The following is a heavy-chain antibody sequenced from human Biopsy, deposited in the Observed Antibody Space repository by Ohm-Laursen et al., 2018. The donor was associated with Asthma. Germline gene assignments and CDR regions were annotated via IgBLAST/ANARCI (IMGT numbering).Heavy chain of an antibody. J-gene: IGHJ6*02. CDR2: ISYDGSTK. CDR1: GFTLTTYA. V-gene: IGHV3-30*03. CDR3: ARDVVWFREVGGMNV. D-gene: IGHD3-10*01. Sequence: SLRLSCAASGFTLTTYAIHWVRQAPGKGLEWVAVISYDGSTKYSADSVKGRFIVSRDISKNILSLQMNSLRPEDTAVYYCARDVVWFREVGGMNVWGQGTTVTVSS.